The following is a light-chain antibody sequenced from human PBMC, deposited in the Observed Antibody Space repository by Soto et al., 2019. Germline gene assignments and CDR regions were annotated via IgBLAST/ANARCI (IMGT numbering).Light chain of an antibody. CDR2: DVS. CDR1: QNIGSW. J-gene: IGKJ1*01. V-gene: IGKV1-5*01. Sequence: DIQMTQFPSTLSASVGDRVTITCRASQNIGSWLAWYQQKPGEAPKVLIYDVSNLETGVPSRFSGSGSGTEFTRTISSLQPDDFATYYCQQYNTYWTFGQGTKVEIK. CDR3: QQYNTYWT.